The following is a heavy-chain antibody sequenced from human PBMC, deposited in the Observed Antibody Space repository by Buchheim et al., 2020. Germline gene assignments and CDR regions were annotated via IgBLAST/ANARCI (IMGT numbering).Heavy chain of an antibody. V-gene: IGHV4-34*01. CDR1: GGSFSGFY. CDR3: ARRPTARLYYYYYYMDV. Sequence: QVQLQQWGAGLLKPSATLSLTCGVSGGSFSGFYWSWIRQSPGKGLEWIGEINHNGGTNYNPSIKSRVTLSVDKSKQQFSLKLTSVTAADTAVYFCARRPTARLYYYYYYMDVWGKGTT. CDR2: INHNGGT. D-gene: IGHD2-2*01. J-gene: IGHJ6*03.